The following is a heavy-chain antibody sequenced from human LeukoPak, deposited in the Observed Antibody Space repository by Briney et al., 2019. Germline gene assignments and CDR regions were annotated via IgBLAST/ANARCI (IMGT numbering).Heavy chain of an antibody. J-gene: IGHJ4*02. CDR1: GDLFSNYA. Sequence: GGSLRLSCTSSGDLFSNYAFHWVRQAPGKGLQWVALISHDSNTKYYGDSVRGRFSISRDNSKKTLYLQMTNLRNEDTAVYYCATGYAMLMVVPSYLHSWGQGTLVSVSS. CDR2: ISHDSNTK. CDR3: ATGYAMLMVVPSYLHS. D-gene: IGHD2-15*01. V-gene: IGHV3-30*16.